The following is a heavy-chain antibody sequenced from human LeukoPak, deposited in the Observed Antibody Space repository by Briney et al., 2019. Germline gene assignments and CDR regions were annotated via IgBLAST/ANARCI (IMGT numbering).Heavy chain of an antibody. D-gene: IGHD2-2*01. CDR2: INHSGST. CDR3: ARGFRGVPAARGRGFDY. J-gene: IGHJ4*02. Sequence: SETLSLTCAVYGGSFSGYYWSWIRQPPGKGLEWIAEINHSGSTNYNPSLKSRVTISVDTSKNQFSLKLSSVTAADTAVYYCARGFRGVPAARGRGFDYWGQGTLVSVSS. V-gene: IGHV4-34*01. CDR1: GGSFSGYY.